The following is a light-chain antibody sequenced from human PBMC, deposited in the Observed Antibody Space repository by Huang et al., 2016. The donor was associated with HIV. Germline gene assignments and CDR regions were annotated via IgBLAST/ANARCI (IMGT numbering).Light chain of an antibody. CDR2: GAS. CDR1: QSVSSSY. CDR3: QQYGTSPQT. Sequence: EIVLTQSPGTLFLSSGERATLSCRASQSVSSSYLAWYQQKPGQAPRLVIHGASSRATGIPDMFSGSGSGTDFTLTISRLEPEDFAVYYCQQYGTSPQTFGQGTKVEIK. V-gene: IGKV3-20*01. J-gene: IGKJ1*01.